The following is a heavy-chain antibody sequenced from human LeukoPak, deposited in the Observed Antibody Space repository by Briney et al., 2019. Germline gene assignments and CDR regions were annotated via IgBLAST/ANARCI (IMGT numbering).Heavy chain of an antibody. J-gene: IGHJ4*02. D-gene: IGHD3-10*01. CDR3: ARGASGPLNSLGY. V-gene: IGHV3-30*03. Sequence: GGSLRLSCAASGFTFSSYGMHWVRQAPGKGLEWVAVISYDGSNKYYADSVKGRFTISRDNSKNTLYLQMNSLRAEDTAVYYCARGASGPLNSLGYWGQGTLVTVSS. CDR1: GFTFSSYG. CDR2: ISYDGSNK.